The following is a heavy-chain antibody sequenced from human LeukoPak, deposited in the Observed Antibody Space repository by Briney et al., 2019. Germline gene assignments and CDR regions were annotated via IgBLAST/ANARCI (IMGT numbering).Heavy chain of an antibody. CDR3: ARVGGEYYDFWSGYHPFDY. CDR1: GGSISNSIYY. CDR2: FEYSGST. V-gene: IGHV4-39*07. D-gene: IGHD3-3*01. Sequence: SETLSLTCTVSGGSISNSIYYWAWIRQPPGKGLERIASFEYSGSTYYNPSLQSRVTISGDMSKNQFSLRLSSVTAADTALYFCARVGGEYYDFWSGYHPFDYWGQGTLVAVSS. J-gene: IGHJ4*02.